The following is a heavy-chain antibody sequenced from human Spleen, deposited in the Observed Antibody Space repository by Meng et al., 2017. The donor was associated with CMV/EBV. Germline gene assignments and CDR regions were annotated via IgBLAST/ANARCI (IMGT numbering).Heavy chain of an antibody. J-gene: IGHJ5*02. V-gene: IGHV5-51*01. Sequence: KVSCKGSGYSFTSYWIGWVRQMPGKGLEWMGIIYPGDSDTTYSPSFQGQVTISADKSISTAYLQWSSLKASDTAIYYCARLEQSGYDFSGGYFNWFDPWGQGTQVTVS. CDR3: ARLEQSGYDFSGGYFNWFDP. D-gene: IGHD3-3*01. CDR2: IYPGDSDT. CDR1: GYSFTSYW.